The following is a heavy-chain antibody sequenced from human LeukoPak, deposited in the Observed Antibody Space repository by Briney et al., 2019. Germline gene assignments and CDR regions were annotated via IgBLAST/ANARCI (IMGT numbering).Heavy chain of an antibody. V-gene: IGHV4-34*01. CDR1: GGSFSGYY. J-gene: IGHJ4*02. CDR2: INHSGST. CDR3: ARGKNNYFDY. Sequence: SETLSLTCAVYGGSFSGYYWSWIRQPPGKGLEWIGEINHSGSTNYNPSLKSRVTISVDTSKNQFSLKLSSVTAADTAVYYCARGKNNYFDYWGQGTLVTVSS.